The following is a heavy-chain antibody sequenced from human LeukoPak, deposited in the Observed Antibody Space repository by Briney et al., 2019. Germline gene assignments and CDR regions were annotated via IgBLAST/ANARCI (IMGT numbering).Heavy chain of an antibody. CDR2: IGGSGSMK. V-gene: IGHV3-48*03. CDR3: VREDSWRWLALDY. CDR1: GFTFSRYA. J-gene: IGHJ4*02. Sequence: GGSLRLSCAASGFTFSRYAMDWVRQAPGKGLEWVSYIGGSGSMKYYADSVEGRFTISRDNTKNLLFLQMNSLRAEDTAVYFCVREDSWRWLALDYWGQGALVTVSS. D-gene: IGHD6-19*01.